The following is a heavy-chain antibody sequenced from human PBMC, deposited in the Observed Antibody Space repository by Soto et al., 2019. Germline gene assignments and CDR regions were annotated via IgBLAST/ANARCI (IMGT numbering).Heavy chain of an antibody. J-gene: IGHJ1*01. CDR3: ARDRVESGDAEDLQH. Sequence: EVQLVESGGGLIQPGGSLRLSCAASGVTVSSNYMSWVRQAPGKGLEWVSVIYSGGSTYYADSVKGRFTISTVNAKNTLYLQMNGRRAEGTAVNYCARDRVESGDAEDLQHWGQGTLVTGSS. CDR1: GVTVSSNY. D-gene: IGHD2-21*02. V-gene: IGHV3-53*01. CDR2: IYSGGST.